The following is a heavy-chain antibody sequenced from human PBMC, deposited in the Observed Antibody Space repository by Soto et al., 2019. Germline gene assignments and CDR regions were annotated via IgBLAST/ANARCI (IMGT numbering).Heavy chain of an antibody. CDR1: GFTFSSYG. J-gene: IGHJ3*02. V-gene: IGHV3-30*18. Sequence: QVQLVESGGGVVQPGRSLRLSCAASGFTFSSYGMHWVRQAPGKGLEWVAVISYDGSNKYYADSVKGRFTISRDNSKNTLYLQMNSLRAEDTAVYYCANPEGYDSSGYYYRIHAFDIWGQGTMVTVSS. CDR2: ISYDGSNK. CDR3: ANPEGYDSSGYYYRIHAFDI. D-gene: IGHD3-22*01.